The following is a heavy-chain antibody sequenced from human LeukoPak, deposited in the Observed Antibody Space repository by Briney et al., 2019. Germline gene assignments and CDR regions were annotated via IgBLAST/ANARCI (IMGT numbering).Heavy chain of an antibody. CDR3: TSDWGRIPDAVWGAFDV. Sequence: GGSLRLSCAAYGFTFSNAWMSWVRQAPGKGLEWVGQIKNKPDGGTTEYAAAVKGRFTISRDDSKNMMYLQMNSLKTEDTAVYYCTSDWGRIPDAVWGAFDVWGQGTMVTVSS. CDR2: IKNKPDGGTT. J-gene: IGHJ3*01. V-gene: IGHV3-15*01. D-gene: IGHD2-2*01. CDR1: GFTFSNAW.